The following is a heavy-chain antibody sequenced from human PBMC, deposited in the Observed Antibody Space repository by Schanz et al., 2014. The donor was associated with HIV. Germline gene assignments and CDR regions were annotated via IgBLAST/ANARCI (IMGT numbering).Heavy chain of an antibody. Sequence: VQLVESGGGLVKPGRSLRLSCSTSGFTFSDYPVSWLRQAPGKGLEWVALIYYDGTNKYYTDSVKGRFTISRDNSKNTLYLQMNSLRAEDTAVYYCAKGLTIWLQPPFDYWGQGTLVTVSS. CDR2: IYYDGTNK. CDR1: GFTFSDYP. V-gene: IGHV3-33*06. CDR3: AKGLTIWLQPPFDY. J-gene: IGHJ4*02. D-gene: IGHD5-12*01.